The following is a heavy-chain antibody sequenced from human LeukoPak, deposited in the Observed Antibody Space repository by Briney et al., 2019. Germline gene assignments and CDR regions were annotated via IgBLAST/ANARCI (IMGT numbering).Heavy chain of an antibody. CDR3: ARVSNYYDSSGSLDY. CDR1: GGSFSGYY. D-gene: IGHD3-22*01. J-gene: IGHJ4*02. CDR2: INHSGST. Sequence: SETLSLTCAVYGGSFSGYYWSWIRQPPGKGLEWIGEINHSGSTNYNPSLKSRVTISVDTSKNQFSLKLSSVTAADTAVYYCARVSNYYDSSGSLDYWGQGTLVTVSS. V-gene: IGHV4-34*01.